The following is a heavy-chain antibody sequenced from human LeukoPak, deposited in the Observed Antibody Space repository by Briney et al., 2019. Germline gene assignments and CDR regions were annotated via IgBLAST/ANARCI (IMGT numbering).Heavy chain of an antibody. CDR3: ARGPRRGAFDI. CDR1: GGSFSGYY. V-gene: IGHV4-34*01. D-gene: IGHD3-10*01. Sequence: PSETLSLTCAAYGGSFSGYYWSWIRQPPGKGLEWIGEINHSGSTNYNPSLKSRVTISVDTSKNQFSLKLSSVTAADTAVYYCARGPRRGAFDIWGQGTMVTVSS. J-gene: IGHJ3*02. CDR2: INHSGST.